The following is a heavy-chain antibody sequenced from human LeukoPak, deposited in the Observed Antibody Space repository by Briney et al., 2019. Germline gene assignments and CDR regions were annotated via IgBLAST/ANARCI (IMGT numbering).Heavy chain of an antibody. V-gene: IGHV1-69*06. CDR1: GGTFSSYA. Sequence: GASVKVSCKASGGTFSSYAISWVRQAPGQGLEWMGGIIPIFGTANYAQKFQGRVTITADKSTSTAYMELSSLRSEDTAVYYCARKGYSGYDWPYYYGMDVWGKGTTVTVSS. J-gene: IGHJ6*04. D-gene: IGHD5-12*01. CDR2: IIPIFGTA. CDR3: ARKGYSGYDWPYYYGMDV.